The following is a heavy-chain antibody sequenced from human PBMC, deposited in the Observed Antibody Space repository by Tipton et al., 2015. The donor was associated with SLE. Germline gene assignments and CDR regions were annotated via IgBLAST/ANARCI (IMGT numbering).Heavy chain of an antibody. CDR3: ARVPSYSSSWYYYYYGMDV. Sequence: LVQSGAEVKKPGASVKVSCKASGYTFTGYDINWVRQATGQGLEWMGWMNPNSGNTGYAQKFQGRVTMTRNTSISTAYMELSSLRSEDTAVYYCARVPSYSSSWYYYYYGMDVWGQGTTVTVSS. D-gene: IGHD6-13*01. J-gene: IGHJ6*02. CDR1: GYTFTGYD. CDR2: MNPNSGNT. V-gene: IGHV1-8*02.